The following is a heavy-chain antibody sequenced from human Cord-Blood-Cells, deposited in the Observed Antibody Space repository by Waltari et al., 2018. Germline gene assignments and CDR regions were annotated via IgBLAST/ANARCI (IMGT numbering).Heavy chain of an antibody. J-gene: IGHJ4*02. CDR1: GGSFSGYY. CDR3: ARARPYYFDY. D-gene: IGHD6-6*01. V-gene: IGHV4-34*01. Sequence: QVQLQKWGAGLLKPSETLSLTCAVYGGSFSGYYWSWIRQPPGKGLEWIGEITHSGRTNYNPSLKSRVTIPVDTAKTQFSLKLRSVTAADTAVYYFARARPYYFDYWGQGTLVTVSS. CDR2: ITHSGRT.